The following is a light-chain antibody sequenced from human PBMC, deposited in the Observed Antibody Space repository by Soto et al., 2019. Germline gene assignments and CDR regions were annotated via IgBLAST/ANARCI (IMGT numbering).Light chain of an antibody. J-gene: IGLJ3*02. CDR1: SSNIGANT. Sequence: QSVLTQQPSASGTPGQRVTISCSGSSSNIGANTINWYQQLPGTAPKVLIFSNSNRPSGVPDRFSGSKSGTSASLAISGLQSEDEADYYCAGWDDTLNGWVFGGGTKLTVL. V-gene: IGLV1-44*01. CDR3: AGWDDTLNGWV. CDR2: SNS.